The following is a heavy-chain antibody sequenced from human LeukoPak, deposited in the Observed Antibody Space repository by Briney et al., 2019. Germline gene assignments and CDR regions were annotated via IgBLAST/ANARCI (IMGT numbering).Heavy chain of an antibody. Sequence: ASVKVSCKASGYAFTGYYMHWVRQAPGQGLEWMGWVNPNSGGTNYAQKFQGRVTMTRDTSISTAYMELSRLRSDDTAVYYCARGINFIYYDSSGQTLGYWGQGTLVTVSS. D-gene: IGHD3-22*01. CDR3: ARGINFIYYDSSGQTLGY. CDR2: VNPNSGGT. CDR1: GYAFTGYY. V-gene: IGHV1-2*02. J-gene: IGHJ4*02.